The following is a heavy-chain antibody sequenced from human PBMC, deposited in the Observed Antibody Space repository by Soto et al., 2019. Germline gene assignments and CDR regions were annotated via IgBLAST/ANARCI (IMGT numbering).Heavy chain of an antibody. CDR3: ARDYDFWSGPTRPYYYYYMDV. CDR1: GFTFSSYS. CDR2: ITSSSSTI. D-gene: IGHD3-3*01. Sequence: GGSLSLSCAASGFTFSSYSMNWVRQAPGKGLEWVSYITSSSSTIYYADSAKGRFTISRDNAKNSLYLQMNSLRAEDTAVYYCARDYDFWSGPTRPYYYYYMDVWGKGTTVTVSS. J-gene: IGHJ6*03. V-gene: IGHV3-48*01.